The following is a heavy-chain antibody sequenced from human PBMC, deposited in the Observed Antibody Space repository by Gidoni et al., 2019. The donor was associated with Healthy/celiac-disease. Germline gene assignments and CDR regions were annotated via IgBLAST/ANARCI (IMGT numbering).Heavy chain of an antibody. CDR2: IRGSGGSN. V-gene: IGHV3-23*01. D-gene: IGHD3-10*01. CDR1: RFTFSSYA. J-gene: IGHJ4*01. CDR3: AKEMETLWFGELFPLDY. Sequence: EVQLLESGGGLVQPGGCLRLSCAASRFTFSSYAMSWVRQAPGKGLEGVSAIRGSGGSNYYADSVKGLVTISRDNSKNTLYLQMNSLRAEDTAVYYCAKEMETLWFGELFPLDYWGQGTLVTVSS.